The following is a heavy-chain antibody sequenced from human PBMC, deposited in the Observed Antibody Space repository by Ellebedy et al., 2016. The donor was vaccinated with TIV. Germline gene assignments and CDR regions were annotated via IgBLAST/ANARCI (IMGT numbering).Heavy chain of an antibody. J-gene: IGHJ4*02. CDR1: GFSVSSNY. CDR3: ARKVDDDTWSHPLDS. D-gene: IGHD1-1*01. V-gene: IGHV3-53*01. Sequence: GESLKISCAASGFSVSSNYMSWVRQAPGKGLEWVSVIYRDGSTFYADSVKGRFAISRDNSKNTLFFQLNSLRAEDTAVYYCARKVDDDTWSHPLDSWGQGTLVTVSS. CDR2: IYRDGST.